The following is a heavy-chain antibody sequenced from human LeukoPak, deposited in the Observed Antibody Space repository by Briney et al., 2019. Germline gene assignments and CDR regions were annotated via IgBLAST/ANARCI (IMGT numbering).Heavy chain of an antibody. Sequence: SVKVSCKASGGTFSSYAISWVRQAPGQGLEWMGRIIPILGIANYAQKFQGRVTMTRDTSTSTVYMELSSLRSEDTAVYYCALPIAAAGRFDYWGQGTLVTVSS. D-gene: IGHD6-13*01. CDR1: GGTFSSYA. V-gene: IGHV1-69*04. CDR2: IIPILGIA. J-gene: IGHJ4*02. CDR3: ALPIAAAGRFDY.